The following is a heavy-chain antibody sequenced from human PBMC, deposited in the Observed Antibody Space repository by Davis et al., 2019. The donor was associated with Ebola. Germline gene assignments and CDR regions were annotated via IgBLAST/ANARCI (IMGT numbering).Heavy chain of an antibody. V-gene: IGHV3-21*01. CDR3: ARVWVQRWLQTDY. CDR1: GFTFGDYA. CDR2: ISSDSDYI. Sequence: GGSLRLSCTASGFTFGDYAMSWVRQAPGKGLEWVSSISSDSDYIYYADSAKGRFTISRDNAKNTLYLQMNSLRAEDTAVYYCARVWVQRWLQTDYWGQGTLVTVSS. D-gene: IGHD5-24*01. J-gene: IGHJ4*02.